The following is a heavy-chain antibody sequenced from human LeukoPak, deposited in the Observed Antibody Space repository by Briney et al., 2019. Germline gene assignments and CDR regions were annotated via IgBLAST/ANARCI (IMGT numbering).Heavy chain of an antibody. CDR1: GFTFSDYY. CDR3: ARGGSYYDSSGYYYGPVYY. CDR2: ISSSGSTI. J-gene: IGHJ4*02. V-gene: IGHV3-11*01. D-gene: IGHD3-22*01. Sequence: GGSLRLSCAASGFTFSDYYMSWIRQAPGKGLEWVPYISSSGSTIYYADSVKGRFTISRDNAKNSLYLQMNSLRAEDTAVYYCARGGSYYDSSGYYYGPVYYWGQGTLVTVSS.